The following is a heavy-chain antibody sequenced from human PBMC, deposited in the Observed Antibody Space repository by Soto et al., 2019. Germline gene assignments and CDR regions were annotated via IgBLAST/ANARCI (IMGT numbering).Heavy chain of an antibody. Sequence: GGSLRLSCAASGFTFSSYAMSWVRQAPGKGLEWVSAISGSGGSTYYADSVKGRFTISRDNSKNSLYLQMNSLRAEDTALYYCAKDIRAVAGTYYYYYGMDVWGQGTTVTVSS. V-gene: IGHV3-23*01. CDR1: GFTFSSYA. D-gene: IGHD6-19*01. CDR2: ISGSGGST. J-gene: IGHJ6*02. CDR3: AKDIRAVAGTYYYYYGMDV.